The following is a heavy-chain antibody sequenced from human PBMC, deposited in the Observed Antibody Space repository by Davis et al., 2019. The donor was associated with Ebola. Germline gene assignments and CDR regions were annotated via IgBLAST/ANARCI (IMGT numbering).Heavy chain of an antibody. D-gene: IGHD3-22*01. V-gene: IGHV4-34*01. CDR3: ARERDYYDSSGYQAGRYFDY. CDR2: INHSGST. CDR1: GGSFSGYY. Sequence: MPSETLSLTCAVYGGSFSGYYWSWIRQPPGKGLEWIGEINHSGSTNYNPSLKSRVTISVDTSKNQFSLKLSSVTAADTAVYYCARERDYYDSSGYQAGRYFDYWGQGTLVTVSS. J-gene: IGHJ4*02.